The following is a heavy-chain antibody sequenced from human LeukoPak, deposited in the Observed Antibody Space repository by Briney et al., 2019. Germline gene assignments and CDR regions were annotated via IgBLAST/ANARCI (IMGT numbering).Heavy chain of an antibody. D-gene: IGHD3-9*01. CDR2: IYYSGST. Sequence: PSETLSLTYTVSGGSISSSSYYWGWIRQPPGKGLEWIGSIYYSGSTYYNPSLKSRVTISVDTSKNQFSLKLSSVTAADTAVYYCARQYYDILTGYYTDYYFDYWGQGTLVTVSS. V-gene: IGHV4-39*01. J-gene: IGHJ4*02. CDR3: ARQYYDILTGYYTDYYFDY. CDR1: GGSISSSSYY.